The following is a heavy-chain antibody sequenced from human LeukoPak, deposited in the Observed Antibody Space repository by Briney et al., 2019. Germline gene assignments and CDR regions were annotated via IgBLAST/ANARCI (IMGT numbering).Heavy chain of an antibody. V-gene: IGHV4-61*01. Sequence: SETLSLTCTVSGGSVSTGSYYWSWIRQPPGKGLEWIGYIYYSGSTNYNPSLKSRVTISVDTSKNQFSLKLSSVTAADTAVYYCARGIVLVTSSYYYYYMAVWGKGTTVTISS. J-gene: IGHJ6*03. CDR3: ARGIVLVTSSYYYYYMAV. D-gene: IGHD3-22*01. CDR1: GGSVSTGSYY. CDR2: IYYSGST.